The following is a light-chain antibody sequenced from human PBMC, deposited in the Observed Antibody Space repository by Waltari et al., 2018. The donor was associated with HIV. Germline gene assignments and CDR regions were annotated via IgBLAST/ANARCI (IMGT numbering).Light chain of an antibody. Sequence: DIQMTQSPSSLSAPVEYRVTTTCRASQGISNYLAWYQQRPGKVPKLLIYAASTLQPGVPSRFSGSGSGTDFTLTISNLQPEDVATYYCQKYDSAPRTFGQGTKVEVE. J-gene: IGKJ1*01. CDR1: QGISNY. V-gene: IGKV1-27*01. CDR2: AAS. CDR3: QKYDSAPRT.